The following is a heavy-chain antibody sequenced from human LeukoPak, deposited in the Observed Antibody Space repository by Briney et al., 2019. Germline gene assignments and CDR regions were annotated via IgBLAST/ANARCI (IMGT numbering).Heavy chain of an antibody. D-gene: IGHD6-6*01. CDR3: ARVKYSNYYYMDV. CDR2: INPNSGGT. J-gene: IGHJ6*03. V-gene: IGHV1-2*02. Sequence: ASVKVSCKASGYTFTGYYMHWVRQAPGQGLEWMGWINPNSGGTNYAQKFQGRVTMTRDTSISTAYMELSRLRSDDTAVYYCARVKYSNYYYMDVWGKGTTVTVSS. CDR1: GYTFTGYY.